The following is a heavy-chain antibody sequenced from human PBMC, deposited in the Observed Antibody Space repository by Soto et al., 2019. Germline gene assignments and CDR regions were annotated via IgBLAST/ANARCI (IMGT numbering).Heavy chain of an antibody. V-gene: IGHV1-69*06. CDR2: IIPIFDTP. D-gene: IGHD3-10*01. CDR1: GGIFSSFT. Sequence: QVQLVQSGAEVGKPGSSVKVSCRASGGIFSSFTISWVRQAPGQGLEWLGGIIPIFDTPTYAQNFQGRVTITADKSTNTVYMELSSLRSEDTAVYYCATHGATTMARGAMKHYYYVMDVWGQGTTVTVSS. CDR3: ATHGATTMARGAMKHYYYVMDV. J-gene: IGHJ6*02.